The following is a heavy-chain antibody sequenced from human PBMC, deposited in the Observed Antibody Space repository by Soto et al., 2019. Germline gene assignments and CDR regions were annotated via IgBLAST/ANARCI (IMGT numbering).Heavy chain of an antibody. CDR2: ISGSGGST. J-gene: IGHJ6*02. D-gene: IGHD6-19*01. CDR1: GFTFSSYA. Sequence: EVQLLESGGGLVQPGGSLRLSCAASGFTFSSYAMNWVRQAPGKGLEWVSTISGSGGSTYYADSVKGRFTISRDNSKNTLYLQMNSLRADDMAVYYCAKNIAVAGTGYYGMDVWGQGTTVTVSS. CDR3: AKNIAVAGTGYYGMDV. V-gene: IGHV3-23*01.